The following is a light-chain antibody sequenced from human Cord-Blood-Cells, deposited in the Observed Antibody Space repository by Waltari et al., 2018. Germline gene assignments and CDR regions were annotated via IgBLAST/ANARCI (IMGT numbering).Light chain of an antibody. V-gene: IGKV3-15*01. Sequence: EIVMTQSPAPLSVSPGESATLSCRASQSVSSNLAGYQQKPGQAPRLLIYGASTRATGIPARFSGSGSGTEFTLTISSLQSEDFAVYYCQQYNNWYTFGQGTKLEIK. J-gene: IGKJ2*01. CDR3: QQYNNWYT. CDR1: QSVSSN. CDR2: GAS.